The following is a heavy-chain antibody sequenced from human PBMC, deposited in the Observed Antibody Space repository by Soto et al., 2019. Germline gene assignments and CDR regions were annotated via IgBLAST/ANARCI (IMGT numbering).Heavy chain of an antibody. Sequence: LRLSCAASGFTFSSYAMSWVRQAPGKGLEWVSAISGSGGSTYYADSVKGRFTISRDNSKNTLYLQMNSLRAEDTAVYYCAKDPNRGYSYGRDYWGQGTLVTVSS. CDR2: ISGSGGST. CDR3: AKDPNRGYSYGRDY. CDR1: GFTFSSYA. V-gene: IGHV3-23*01. D-gene: IGHD5-18*01. J-gene: IGHJ4*02.